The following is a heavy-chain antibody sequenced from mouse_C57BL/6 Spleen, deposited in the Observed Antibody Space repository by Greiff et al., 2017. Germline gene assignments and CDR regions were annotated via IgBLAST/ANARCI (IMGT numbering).Heavy chain of an antibody. CDR1: GFTFSDFY. CDR3: ARDARPYGYWEV. J-gene: IGHJ1*03. CDR2: SRNKANDYTT. Sequence: EVKLMESGGGLVQSGRSLRLSCATSGFTFSDFYMEWVRQAPGKGLEWIAASRNKANDYTTEYSASVKGRFIVSRDTSQSILYRQMNALRAEDAAIYYCARDARPYGYWEVGGTGTTVTVSS. V-gene: IGHV7-1*01.